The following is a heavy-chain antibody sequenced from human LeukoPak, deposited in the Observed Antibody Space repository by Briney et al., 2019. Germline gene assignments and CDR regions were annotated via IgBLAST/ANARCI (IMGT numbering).Heavy chain of an antibody. CDR2: INPNSGGT. V-gene: IGHV1-2*02. CDR1: GYTFTGYY. J-gene: IGHJ4*02. D-gene: IGHD3-10*01. Sequence: ASVKVSCKTSGYTFTGYYMHWVLQAPGQGLEWMGWINPNSGGTDYAQKFQGRVTMTRDTSISTAYMELGRLTSDDTAVYYCATDGYYYGSGTCPNYWGQGTLVTITS. CDR3: ATDGYYYGSGTCPNY.